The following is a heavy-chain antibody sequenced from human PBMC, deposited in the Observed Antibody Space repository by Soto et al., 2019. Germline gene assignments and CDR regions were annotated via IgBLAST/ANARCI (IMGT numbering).Heavy chain of an antibody. CDR1: GGSFSGYY. CDR2: INHSGST. CDR3: ARVVPSESSGYQTKPYYFDY. D-gene: IGHD3-22*01. V-gene: IGHV4-34*01. J-gene: IGHJ4*02. Sequence: QVQLQQWGAGLLKPSETLSLTCAVYGGSFSGYYWSWIRQPPGKGLEWIGEINHSGSTNYNPSLKSRVTISVDTSKNQFSLKLSSVTAADTAVDYCARVVPSESSGYQTKPYYFDYWGQGTLVTVSS.